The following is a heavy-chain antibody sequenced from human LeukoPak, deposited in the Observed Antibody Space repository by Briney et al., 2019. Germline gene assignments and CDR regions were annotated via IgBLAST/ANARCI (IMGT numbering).Heavy chain of an antibody. CDR2: INPNSGGT. V-gene: IGHV1-2*02. J-gene: IGHJ6*03. D-gene: IGHD5-12*01. CDR3: ARGVATTNLPQYYYYMDV. Sequence: ASVKVSCKASGYTFTGYYMHWVRQAPGQGLEWMGWINPNSGGTNYAQKFQGRVTMTRDTSISTAYMELSRLRSDDKAVYYCARGVATTNLPQYYYYMDVWGKGTTVTVSS. CDR1: GYTFTGYY.